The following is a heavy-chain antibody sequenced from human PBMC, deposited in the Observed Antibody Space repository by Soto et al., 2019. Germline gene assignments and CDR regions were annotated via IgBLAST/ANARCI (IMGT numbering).Heavy chain of an antibody. D-gene: IGHD3-22*01. CDR2: IIPIIGTK. CDR1: GGTFSSYA. Sequence: ASVKVSCKASGGTFSSYAISWVRQAPGQGLEWMGGIIPIIGTKGYAQKFQGRVTMTRNTSISTAYMELSSLRSEDTAVYYCARVSSSGYPTPSYYYYYGMDVWGQGTTVTVSS. V-gene: IGHV1-8*02. CDR3: ARVSSSGYPTPSYYYYYGMDV. J-gene: IGHJ6*02.